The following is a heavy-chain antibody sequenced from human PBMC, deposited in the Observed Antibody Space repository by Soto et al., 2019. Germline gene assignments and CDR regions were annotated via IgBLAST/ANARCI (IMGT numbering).Heavy chain of an antibody. J-gene: IGHJ6*02. Sequence: NPSETLSLTCTVSGGSISGYYWSWIRQPPGKGLEWIGYVFYTGRANYNASLKSRVSISLDTSNYQFSLKLSSVTAADTAVYYCARGGDGRMTTNPYYYNGMDVWGPGTTVTVSS. CDR1: GGSISGYY. CDR3: ARGGDGRMTTNPYYYNGMDV. V-gene: IGHV4-59*01. D-gene: IGHD2-21*02. CDR2: VFYTGRA.